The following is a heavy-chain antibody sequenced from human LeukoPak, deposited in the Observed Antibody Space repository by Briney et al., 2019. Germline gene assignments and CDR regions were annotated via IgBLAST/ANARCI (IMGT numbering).Heavy chain of an antibody. CDR2: IYYSGST. CDR1: GGSISSGGYY. J-gene: IGHJ5*02. D-gene: IGHD4-4*01. V-gene: IGHV4-31*03. Sequence: SETLSLTCTVSGGSISSGGYYWSWIRQHPGKGLEWIGYIYYSGSTYYNPSLKSRVTISVDTSKNQFSLKLSSVTAADTAVYYCARDKFLFDDYKKGDWFDPWGQGTLVTVSS. CDR3: ARDKFLFDDYKKGDWFDP.